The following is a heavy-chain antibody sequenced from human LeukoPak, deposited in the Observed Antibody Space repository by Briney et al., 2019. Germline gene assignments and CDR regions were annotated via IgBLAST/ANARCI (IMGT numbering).Heavy chain of an antibody. CDR2: ISSSGGTT. CDR3: AKDRNSWPTNFDS. CDR1: GFTFSTYA. D-gene: IGHD2/OR15-2a*01. J-gene: IGHJ4*02. V-gene: IGHV3-23*01. Sequence: PGGALRLSCAASGFTFSTYAVDWVRQAPGKGLELVSAISSSGGTTYYAVSVKGRFSISRDNSKNMLYLQMNSLTAEDTAVYYCAKDRNSWPTNFDSWGQGTLVTVSA.